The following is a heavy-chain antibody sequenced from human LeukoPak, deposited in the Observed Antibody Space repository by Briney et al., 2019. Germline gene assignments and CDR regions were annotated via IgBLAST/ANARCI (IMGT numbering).Heavy chain of an antibody. D-gene: IGHD6-6*01. V-gene: IGHV4-31*03. CDR3: ARGGVAARLMNGFQNWFDP. CDR2: IYSSGST. J-gene: IGHJ5*02. CDR1: GETVSSGAFY. Sequence: PSQTLSLTCSVSGETVSSGAFYWSWIRQHPGRGLEWIGNIYSSGSTYYNPTLRSRLTISVDTSNNQFSLKMTSVTAADMAVYYCARGGVAARLMNGFQNWFDPWGQGTLVTVSS.